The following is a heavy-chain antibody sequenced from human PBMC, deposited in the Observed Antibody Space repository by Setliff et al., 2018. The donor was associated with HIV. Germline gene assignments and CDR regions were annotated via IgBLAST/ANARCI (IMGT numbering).Heavy chain of an antibody. V-gene: IGHV4-31*11. CDR1: GVSITSAAYY. CDR3: AGGLHYGLGKFGY. J-gene: IGHJ4*02. CDR2: IDYSGSA. D-gene: IGHD3-10*01. Sequence: SETLSLTCAVSGVSITSAAYYWSWIRHSPGKGLEWIGYIDYSGSAFYNPSLKSRLTISRDTSKNQFSLKLSSVTAADTAVYYCAGGLHYGLGKFGYWGQGTLVTVSS.